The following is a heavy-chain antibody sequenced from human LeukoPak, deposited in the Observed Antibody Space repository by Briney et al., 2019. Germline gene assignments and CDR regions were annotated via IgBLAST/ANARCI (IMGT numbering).Heavy chain of an antibody. D-gene: IGHD6-19*01. CDR3: AKDGYSSGWSYYFDY. CDR1: GFTFSSYA. Sequence: PGGSLRLSCAASGFTFSSYAMSWVRQAPGKGLDWVSAISGSGGSTYYADSVKGRFTISRDNSKNTLYLQMNSLRAEDTAVYYCAKDGYSSGWSYYFDYWGQGTLVTVSS. V-gene: IGHV3-23*01. CDR2: ISGSGGST. J-gene: IGHJ4*02.